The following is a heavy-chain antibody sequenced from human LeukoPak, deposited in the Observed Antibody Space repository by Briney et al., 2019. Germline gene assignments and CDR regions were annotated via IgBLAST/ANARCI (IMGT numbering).Heavy chain of an antibody. J-gene: IGHJ2*01. D-gene: IGHD3-3*01. V-gene: IGHV4-39*01. Sequence: PSETLSLTCTVSGSSISSSSYYWGWIRQPPGKGLEWIGSIYYSGSTYYNPSLKSRVTISVDTSKNQFSLKLSSVTAADTAVYYSARLNYDFWSGYYWYFDLWGRGTLVTVSS. CDR1: GSSISSSSYY. CDR3: ARLNYDFWSGYYWYFDL. CDR2: IYYSGST.